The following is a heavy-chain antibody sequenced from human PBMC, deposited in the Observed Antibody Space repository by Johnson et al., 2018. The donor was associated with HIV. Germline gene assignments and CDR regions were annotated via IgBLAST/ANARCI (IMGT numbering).Heavy chain of an antibody. Sequence: VQVVESGGGVVRPGGSLRLSCAAPGFTFDDYGMSWVRQAPGKGLEWVSGIGAAGETHYPDPVKGRFTVSRDNAKNTLYLQMNSLRAEDTAVYYCARPEWELDGFDIWGQGTMVTVSS. CDR1: GFTFDDYG. CDR2: IGAAGET. CDR3: ARPEWELDGFDI. D-gene: IGHD1-26*01. J-gene: IGHJ3*02. V-gene: IGHV3-20*04.